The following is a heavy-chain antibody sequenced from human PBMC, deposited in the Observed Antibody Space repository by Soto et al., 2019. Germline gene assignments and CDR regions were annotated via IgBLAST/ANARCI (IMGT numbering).Heavy chain of an antibody. J-gene: IGHJ4*02. V-gene: IGHV5-51*01. CDR1: GYSFGAYW. CDR3: ARDGIIGTPPDY. D-gene: IGHD1-7*01. Sequence: GESLKISCQGSGYSFGAYWIGWVRQMPGKGLEWMGIIFPGDSDTRYRPSFQGQVTISVDRSINTAYLQWSSLKASDTAMYFCARDGIIGTPPDYWGQGTQVTVS. CDR2: IFPGDSDT.